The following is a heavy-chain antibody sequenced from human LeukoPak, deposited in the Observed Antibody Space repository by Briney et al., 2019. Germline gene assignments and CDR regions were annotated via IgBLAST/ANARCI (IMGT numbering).Heavy chain of an antibody. Sequence: SETLSLTCTVSGGSISSYYWSWIRQPPGKGLEWIGYIYYSGSTNYNPSLKSRVTISVDTSKNQFSLKLSSVTAADTAVYYCARVTTVTYNWFDPWGQGTLVTVSS. J-gene: IGHJ5*02. V-gene: IGHV4-59*08. CDR1: GGSISSYY. CDR2: IYYSGST. CDR3: ARVTTVTYNWFDP. D-gene: IGHD4-17*01.